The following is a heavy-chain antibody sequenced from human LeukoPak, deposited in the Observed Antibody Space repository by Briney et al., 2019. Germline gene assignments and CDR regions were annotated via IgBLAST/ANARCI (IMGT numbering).Heavy chain of an antibody. V-gene: IGHV3-7*01. CDR1: GFTFSTYW. Sequence: GGSLRLSCAASGFTFSTYWMSWVRQAPGKGLEWVANIQQDGIKKYYVDSVEGRFTISRENAKNSLFLQMSSLRADDTAVYYCARDKRPGLLAVRSYYYYGMDVWGQGTTVTVSS. D-gene: IGHD4-17*01. J-gene: IGHJ6*02. CDR3: ARDKRPGLLAVRSYYYYGMDV. CDR2: IQQDGIKK.